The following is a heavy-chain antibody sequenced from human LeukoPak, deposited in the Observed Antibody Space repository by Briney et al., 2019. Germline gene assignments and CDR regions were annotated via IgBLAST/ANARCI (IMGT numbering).Heavy chain of an antibody. CDR3: ASGTGYSSSWNFDY. D-gene: IGHD6-13*01. CDR2: IIPIFGTA. CDR1: GGTFSSYA. V-gene: IGHV1-69*05. Sequence: SVKVSCKASGGTFSSYAISWVRQAPGQGLEWMGGIIPIFGTANYAQKFQGRVKITTDESTSTAYMELSSLRSEDTAVYYCASGTGYSSSWNFDYWGQGTLVTVSS. J-gene: IGHJ4*02.